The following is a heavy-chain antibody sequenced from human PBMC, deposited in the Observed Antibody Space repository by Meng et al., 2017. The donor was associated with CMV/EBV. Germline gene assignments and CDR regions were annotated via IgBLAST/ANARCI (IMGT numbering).Heavy chain of an antibody. D-gene: IGHD6-13*01. CDR2: ISSSRSAI. CDR3: ARGPSSYSSSWYRWFDP. Sequence: GGSLRLSCAASGFTFSSYSMNWVRQAPGKGLEWVSSISSSRSAIYYADSVKGRFTISRDNAKNSLYLQMNSLRAEDTAVYYCARGPSSYSSSWYRWFDPWGQGTLVTVSS. J-gene: IGHJ5*02. V-gene: IGHV3-21*01. CDR1: GFTFSSYS.